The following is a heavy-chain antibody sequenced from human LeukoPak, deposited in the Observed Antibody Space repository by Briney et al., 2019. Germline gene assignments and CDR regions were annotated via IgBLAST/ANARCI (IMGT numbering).Heavy chain of an antibody. CDR1: GFTFSSYS. CDR2: ITSSSDYI. V-gene: IGHV3-21*01. Sequence: GGSLRLSCTASGFTFSSYSMIWVRQALGKGLEWVSSITSSSDYIYYADSVKGRFTISRDNAENSLHLQMSSLRAEDTAVYYCAREFKSGYGMWAWGQGTLVTVSS. J-gene: IGHJ5*02. CDR3: AREFKSGYGMWA. D-gene: IGHD5-18*01.